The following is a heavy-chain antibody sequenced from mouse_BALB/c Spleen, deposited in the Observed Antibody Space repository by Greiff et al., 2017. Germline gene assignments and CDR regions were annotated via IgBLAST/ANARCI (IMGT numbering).Heavy chain of an antibody. Sequence: VQLQQSGAELMKPGASVKISCKATGYTFSSYWIEWVKQRPGHGLEWIGEILPGSGSTNYDEKFKGKATFTADTSSNQTYMQLSILTSEDSAVYYCARKDYGSSSFYAMDYWGQGTSVTVSS. CDR2: ILPGSGST. J-gene: IGHJ4*01. V-gene: IGHV1-9*01. CDR1: GYTFSSYW. CDR3: ARKDYGSSSFYAMDY. D-gene: IGHD1-1*01.